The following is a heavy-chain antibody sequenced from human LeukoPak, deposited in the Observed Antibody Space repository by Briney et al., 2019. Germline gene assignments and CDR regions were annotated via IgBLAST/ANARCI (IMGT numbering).Heavy chain of an antibody. J-gene: IGHJ4*02. V-gene: IGHV3-48*04. CDR2: IRTSGTNT. CDR3: ARMNYVSSGWGAPFDY. CDR1: GFTFSSYW. D-gene: IGHD1-7*01. Sequence: GGSLRLSCAASGFTFSSYWMIWVRQAPGKGLEWVSYIRTSGTNTDYTGSVKGRFTISRDNAKNSLYLQMNSLRAEDTAVYYCARMNYVSSGWGAPFDYWGQGTLVTVSS.